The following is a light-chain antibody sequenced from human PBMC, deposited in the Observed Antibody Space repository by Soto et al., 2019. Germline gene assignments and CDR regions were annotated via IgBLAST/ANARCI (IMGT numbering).Light chain of an antibody. Sequence: IQMTQSPSSLYASVGDRVTITCRASQGISNDLGLYQQKPGKARKRLIYAASSLQSGGPSRFSGSGSGTEFTLTSSSLQAEDFAAYYCLQHNSYPLPFGQGPKVE. CDR1: QGISND. CDR2: AAS. V-gene: IGKV1-17*01. J-gene: IGKJ1*01. CDR3: LQHNSYPLP.